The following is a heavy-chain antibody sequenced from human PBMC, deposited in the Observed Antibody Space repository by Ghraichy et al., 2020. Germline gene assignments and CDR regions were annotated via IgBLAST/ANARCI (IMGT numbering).Heavy chain of an antibody. CDR3: ARGRGVFTICGVAGCGFYP. CDR1: GGSFSGYY. CDR2: INHSGST. Sequence: SETLSLTCAVYGGSFSGYYWSWIRQPPGKGLEWIGEINHSGSTNYNPSLKSRVTISVDTSKNQFSLKLSSVTAAATAVYYCARGRGVFTICGVAGCGFYPWGQGTLVTVSS. D-gene: IGHD3-3*01. J-gene: IGHJ5*02. V-gene: IGHV4-34*01.